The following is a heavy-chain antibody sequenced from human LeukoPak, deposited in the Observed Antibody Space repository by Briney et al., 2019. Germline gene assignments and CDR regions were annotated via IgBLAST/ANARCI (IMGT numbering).Heavy chain of an antibody. CDR2: IKQDGSEK. D-gene: IGHD2-2*01. Sequence: GGSLRLSCAASGFTFSSYWMSWVRQAPGKGLEWVANIKQDGSEKYYVDSVKGRFTISRDNAKNSLYLQMISLRAEDTAVYYCARDDCSSISCYHNWFDPWGQGTLVTVSS. CDR3: ARDDCSSISCYHNWFDP. V-gene: IGHV3-7*01. CDR1: GFTFSSYW. J-gene: IGHJ5*02.